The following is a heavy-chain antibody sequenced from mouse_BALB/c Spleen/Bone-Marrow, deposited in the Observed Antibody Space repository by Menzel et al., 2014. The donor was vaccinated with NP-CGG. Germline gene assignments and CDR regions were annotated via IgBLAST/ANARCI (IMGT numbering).Heavy chain of an antibody. J-gene: IGHJ2*01. CDR1: GYAFTNYL. Sequence: VQLQQSGAELVRPGTSVKVSCKASGYAFTNYLIEWVKQRPGQGLEWIGVINPGSGGTNYNEKFKGKATLPADKSSSTAYMQLSSLTSDDSAVYFCARGITTGYFDYWGQGTTLTVSS. D-gene: IGHD1-1*01. CDR3: ARGITTGYFDY. CDR2: INPGSGGT. V-gene: IGHV1-54*01.